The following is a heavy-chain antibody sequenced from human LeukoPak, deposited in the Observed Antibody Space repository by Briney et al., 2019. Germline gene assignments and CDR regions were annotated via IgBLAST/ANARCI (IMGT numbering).Heavy chain of an antibody. CDR3: ARGSGYSSSWYMATVYYYYYYGMDV. Sequence: ASVKVSCKASGYTFTSYGISWVRQAPGQGLEWKGWISAYNGNTNYAQKLQGRVTMTTDTSTSTAYMELRSLRSDDTAVYYCARGSGYSSSWYMATVYYYYYYGMDVWGQGTTVTVSS. J-gene: IGHJ6*02. D-gene: IGHD6-13*01. CDR2: ISAYNGNT. V-gene: IGHV1-18*01. CDR1: GYTFTSYG.